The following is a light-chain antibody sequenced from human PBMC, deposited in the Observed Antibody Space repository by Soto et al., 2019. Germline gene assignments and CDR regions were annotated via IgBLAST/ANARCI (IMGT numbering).Light chain of an antibody. V-gene: IGKV3-20*01. Sequence: EVVLTQSPGTLSLSPGQGATLSCRASQSVTSNYLAWYQQKPGQAPRLLIYGASNRATGIPDRLSGSGSGTDFTLTISRLEPEDFGMYYCQQYGSSPETFGQGTKVDIK. CDR3: QQYGSSPET. J-gene: IGKJ1*01. CDR2: GAS. CDR1: QSVTSNY.